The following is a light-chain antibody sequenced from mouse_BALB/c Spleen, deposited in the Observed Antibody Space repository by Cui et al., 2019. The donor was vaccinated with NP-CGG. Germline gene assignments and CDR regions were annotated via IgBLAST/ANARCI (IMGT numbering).Light chain of an antibody. J-gene: IGLJ1*01. CDR3: ALWYSNHWV. Sequence: QAVVMQASAPTTSPGETVTLTCRSSTGAITTINYANWVQEKPDHLFTGLIGGTNNRAPGVPARFSGSLIGDKAALTITGAQTEDEAIYFCALWYSNHWVFGGGTKLTVL. CDR2: GTN. V-gene: IGLV1*01. CDR1: TGAITTINY.